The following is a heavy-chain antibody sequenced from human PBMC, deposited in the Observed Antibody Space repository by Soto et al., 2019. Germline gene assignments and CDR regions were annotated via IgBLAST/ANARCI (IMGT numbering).Heavy chain of an antibody. CDR3: GRAQDGSGGSCSDFAY. J-gene: IGHJ4*02. V-gene: IGHV4-34*01. CDR1: GGSFSGYY. Sequence: SETLSLTCAVYGGSFSGYYWSWIRQPPGKGLEWIGEINHSGSTNYNPSLKSRVTISVDTSKNQFSLKLSSVTAADTAVYYCGRAQDGSGGSCSDFAYWGRGTLVTVSS. D-gene: IGHD2-15*01. CDR2: INHSGST.